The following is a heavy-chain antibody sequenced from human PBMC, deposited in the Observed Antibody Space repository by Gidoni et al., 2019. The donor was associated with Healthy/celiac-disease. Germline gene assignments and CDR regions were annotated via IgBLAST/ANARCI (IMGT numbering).Heavy chain of an antibody. V-gene: IGHV1-24*01. CDR3: ATFRYYYDSSGYREANYGMNV. Sequence: QVQLVQSGAEVKTPGASVKVSCKVSGYTLTELSMHWVRQAPGKGLAWMGGFDPEDGETIYAQKFQGRVTMTEDTSTDTAYMELSSLRSEDTAVYYCATFRYYYDSSGYREANYGMNVWGQGTTVTVSS. CDR2: FDPEDGET. CDR1: GYTLTELS. D-gene: IGHD3-22*01. J-gene: IGHJ6*02.